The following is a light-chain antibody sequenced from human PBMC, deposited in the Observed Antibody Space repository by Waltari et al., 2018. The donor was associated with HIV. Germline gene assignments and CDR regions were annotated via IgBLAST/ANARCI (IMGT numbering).Light chain of an antibody. CDR3: QQYNSWPRT. CDR2: AAS. J-gene: IGKJ1*01. Sequence: EIVMTQSPATLSVSPGQRATLSCRASQDVRSNLVWYQQKFGQAPRLLIYAASTRATGVPARFSGGGSGTEFSLSISSLQSEDSATYYCQQYNSWPRTFGQGTKVEIK. V-gene: IGKV3-15*01. CDR1: QDVRSN.